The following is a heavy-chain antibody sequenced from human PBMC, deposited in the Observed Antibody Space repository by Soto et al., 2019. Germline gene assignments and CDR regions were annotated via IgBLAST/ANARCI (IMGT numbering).Heavy chain of an antibody. CDR3: ARVWGGAFDI. D-gene: IGHD3-10*01. CDR2: IYYSGST. J-gene: IGHJ3*02. Sequence: WVTLSLTRTGRSDSIGSLYWSWIRQPPGKGLEWIGYIYYSGSTNYNPSLKSRVTISVDTSKNQFSLKLSSVTAADTAVYYCARVWGGAFDIWGQGTMVT. V-gene: IGHV4-59*01. CDR1: SDSIGSLY.